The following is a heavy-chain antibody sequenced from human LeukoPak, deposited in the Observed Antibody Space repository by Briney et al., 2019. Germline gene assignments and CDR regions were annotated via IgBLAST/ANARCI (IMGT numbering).Heavy chain of an antibody. CDR2: IYHSGST. J-gene: IGHJ6*02. D-gene: IGHD3-10*01. CDR1: GGSISSSNW. Sequence: RPSGTLSLTCAVSGGSISSSNWWSWVRQPPGKGLEWIGEIYHSGSTNYNPSLKSRVTISVDKSKNQFSLKLSSVTAADTAVYYCARLPRHGSGSWNYYYYYGMDVWGQGTTVTVSS. CDR3: ARLPRHGSGSWNYYYYYGMDV. V-gene: IGHV4-4*02.